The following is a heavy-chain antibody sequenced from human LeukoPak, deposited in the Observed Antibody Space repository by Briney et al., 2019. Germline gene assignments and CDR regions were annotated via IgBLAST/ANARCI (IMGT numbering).Heavy chain of an antibody. CDR2: AGWAGGTT. J-gene: IGHJ4*02. Sequence: GGSLRLSCAASGFTFSSYAMSWVRQAPGKGLEWVSLAGWAGGTTFYSDSVRGRFTISRDSGRKSVYLQMNSLTTDDTAFYFCAKELDTMFFDYWGQGALVTVSS. CDR1: GFTFSSYA. CDR3: AKELDTMFFDY. V-gene: IGHV3-43*02. D-gene: IGHD3-10*02.